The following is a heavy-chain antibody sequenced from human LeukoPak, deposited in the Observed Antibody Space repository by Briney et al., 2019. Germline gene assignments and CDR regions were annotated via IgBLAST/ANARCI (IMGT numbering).Heavy chain of an antibody. Sequence: PGGSPRLSCAASGFTFSSYCMSWVRQAPGKGLEWVANIKKDGSEKYYVDSVKGRFTISRDNAKNTLYLQMNSLRAEDTAVYYWARDRAGTLGYCSSTSCGGAFDIWGQGTMVTVSS. V-gene: IGHV3-7*01. CDR1: GFTFSSYC. CDR3: ARDRAGTLGYCSSTSCGGAFDI. J-gene: IGHJ3*02. D-gene: IGHD2-2*01. CDR2: IKKDGSEK.